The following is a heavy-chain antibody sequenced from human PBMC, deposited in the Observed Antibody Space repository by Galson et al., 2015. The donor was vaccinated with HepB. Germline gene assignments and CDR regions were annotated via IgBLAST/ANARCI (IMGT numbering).Heavy chain of an antibody. J-gene: IGHJ4*02. CDR1: GYIFIDNY. V-gene: IGHV1-2*06. D-gene: IGHD6-6*01. CDR3: ARARYSNSPPDY. Sequence: QSGAEVKKPGESLRISCKASGYIFIDNYLHWVRQAPGQGLEWMGRINPNSGGTNYAQKFQGRVTMTRDTSISTAYMTLSRLRSDDTAVYYCARARYSNSPPDYWGQGTLVTVSS. CDR2: INPNSGGT.